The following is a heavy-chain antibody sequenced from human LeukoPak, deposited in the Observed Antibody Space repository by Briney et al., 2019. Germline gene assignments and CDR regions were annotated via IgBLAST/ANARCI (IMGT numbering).Heavy chain of an antibody. CDR1: GFTFSSYA. CDR3: ARDMGFGEYYSDY. CDR2: IGSSGSYI. D-gene: IGHD3-10*01. V-gene: IGHV3-21*04. J-gene: IGHJ4*02. Sequence: GGSLRLSCAASGFTFSSYAMSWVRQAPGKGLEWVSSIGSSGSYIYYADSVKGRFTISRDNAKNSLYLQMNSLRAEDTAVYYCARDMGFGEYYSDYWGQGTLVTVSS.